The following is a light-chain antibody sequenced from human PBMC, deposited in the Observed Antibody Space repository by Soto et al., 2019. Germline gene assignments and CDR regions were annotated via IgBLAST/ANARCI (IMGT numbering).Light chain of an antibody. V-gene: IGKV3-20*01. Sequence: EIVLTQSPDTLSLSPGERATLSCRASQSVSSGYLAWFQQKPGQAPRLLIYVASSRATGIPDRFSGSGSGTDFTLNISRLEPADFAVYFCQQYGSSPFTFGPGTKVDIK. CDR3: QQYGSSPFT. CDR1: QSVSSGY. J-gene: IGKJ3*01. CDR2: VAS.